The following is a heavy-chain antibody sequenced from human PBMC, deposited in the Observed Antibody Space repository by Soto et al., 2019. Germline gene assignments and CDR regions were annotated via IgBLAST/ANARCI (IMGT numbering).Heavy chain of an antibody. CDR3: PRLNFGVFIRHPHNCFDP. V-gene: IGHV4-30-4*01. J-gene: IGHJ5*02. Sequence: PSETMSLACTVSGGSISSGGYYWSWIRQPPGKGLEWIGYIYYSGSTYYNPSLKSRVTISVDTSKNQFSLKLSSVTAADTAVYYCPRLNFGVFIRHPHNCFDPWGQEPLVTVSS. CDR2: IYYSGST. D-gene: IGHD3-3*01. CDR1: GGSISSGGYY.